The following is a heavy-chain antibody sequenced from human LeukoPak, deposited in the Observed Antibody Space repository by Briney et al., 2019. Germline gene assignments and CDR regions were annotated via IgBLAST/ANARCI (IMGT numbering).Heavy chain of an antibody. D-gene: IGHD3-16*01. Sequence: SETLSLTCAVYGGSFSGYYWSWIRQPPGKGLEWIGEINHSGSTNYNPSLKSRVTISVDTSKNQFSLKLSSVTAADTAVYYCARGVRVMSAFDIWGQGTMVTVSS. CDR1: GGSFSGYY. J-gene: IGHJ3*02. CDR2: INHSGST. V-gene: IGHV4-34*01. CDR3: ARGVRVMSAFDI.